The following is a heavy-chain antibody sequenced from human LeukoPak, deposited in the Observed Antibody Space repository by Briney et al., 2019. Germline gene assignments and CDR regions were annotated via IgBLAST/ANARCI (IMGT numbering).Heavy chain of an antibody. CDR2: ISSSGSTI. Sequence: GGSLRLSCAASGFTVSSNYMSWVRQAPGKGLEWVSYISSSGSTIYYADSVKGRFTISRDNAKNSLYLQMNSLRAEDTAVYYCARAARYYYDSSGYQYTPWYFDLWGRGTLVTVSS. CDR3: ARAARYYYDSSGYQYTPWYFDL. V-gene: IGHV3-11*04. J-gene: IGHJ2*01. CDR1: GFTVSSNY. D-gene: IGHD3-22*01.